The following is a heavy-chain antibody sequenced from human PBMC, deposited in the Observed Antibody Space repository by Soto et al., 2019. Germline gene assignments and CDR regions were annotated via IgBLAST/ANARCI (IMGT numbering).Heavy chain of an antibody. Sequence: SETLSLTCTVSGGSISSYYWSWIRQPPGKGLEWIGYIYYSGSTNYNPSLKSRVTISVDTSKNQFSLKLSSVTAADTAVYYCARDLGFTGEQIDSKEAYYHHYATDFWGQGTTVTVSS. V-gene: IGHV4-59*01. CDR1: GGSISSYY. J-gene: IGHJ6*02. D-gene: IGHD7-27*01. CDR3: ARDLGFTGEQIDSKEAYYHHYATDF. CDR2: IYYSGST.